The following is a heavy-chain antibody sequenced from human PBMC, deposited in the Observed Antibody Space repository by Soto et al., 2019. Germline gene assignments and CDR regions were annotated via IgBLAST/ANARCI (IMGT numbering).Heavy chain of an antibody. CDR3: ARTGLRSDAFDI. CDR2: INPNSGGT. J-gene: IGHJ3*02. Sequence: VASVKVSCKASGYTFTGYYMHWVRQAPGQGLEWMGWINPNSGGTNYAQKFQGWVTMTSDTSISTAYMELSRLRSDDMAVYYCARTGLRSDAFDIWGQGTMVTVSS. CDR1: GYTFTGYY. V-gene: IGHV1-2*04.